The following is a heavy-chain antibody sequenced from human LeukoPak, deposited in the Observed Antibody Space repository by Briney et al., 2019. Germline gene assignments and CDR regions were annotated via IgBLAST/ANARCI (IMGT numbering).Heavy chain of an antibody. D-gene: IGHD2-21*02. CDR3: AKTRKAVVTATAPLDY. Sequence: GGSLRLSCAASGFTFSIYGMHWVRQAPGKGLEWVAVISYDGSNKYYADSVKGRFTISRDNSKNTLYLQMNSLRAEDTAVYYCAKTRKAVVTATAPLDYWGQGTLVTVSS. J-gene: IGHJ4*02. CDR2: ISYDGSNK. V-gene: IGHV3-30*18. CDR1: GFTFSIYG.